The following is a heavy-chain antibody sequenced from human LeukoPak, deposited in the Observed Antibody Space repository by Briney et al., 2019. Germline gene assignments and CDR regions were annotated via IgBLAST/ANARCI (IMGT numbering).Heavy chain of an antibody. V-gene: IGHV4-39*02. CDR1: GGSISNISYY. D-gene: IGHD2-15*01. Sequence: SETLSLTCAVSGGSISNISYYWAWIRQPPGKGLEWIGSIYYSGSTYYNPSLKSRVTISVDTSKNQFSLKLSSVTAADTAVYYCAREIVGQHFDYWGQGTLATVSS. CDR3: AREIVGQHFDY. J-gene: IGHJ4*02. CDR2: IYYSGST.